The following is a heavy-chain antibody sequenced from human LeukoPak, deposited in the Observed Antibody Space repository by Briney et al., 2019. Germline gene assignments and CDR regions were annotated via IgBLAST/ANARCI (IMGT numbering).Heavy chain of an antibody. CDR1: GGSFSGYY. V-gene: IGHV4-34*01. CDR3: ARGPPQVVHADPYCSGGSCYGSRWFDP. Sequence: KPSETLSLTCAVYGGSFSGYYWSWIRQPPGKGMEWIGEINHSGSTNYNPSLKSRVTISVDPSNNQFSLKLSSVTAADTAVYYCARGPPQVVHADPYCSGGSCYGSRWFDPWGQGTLVTVSS. CDR2: INHSGST. D-gene: IGHD2-15*01. J-gene: IGHJ5*02.